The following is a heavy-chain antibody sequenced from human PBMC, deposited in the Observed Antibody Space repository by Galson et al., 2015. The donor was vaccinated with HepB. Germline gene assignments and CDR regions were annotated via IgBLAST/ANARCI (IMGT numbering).Heavy chain of an antibody. D-gene: IGHD3-10*01. CDR2: INRSGSP. CDR1: NDSFSSYS. J-gene: IGHJ6*02. Sequence: SETLSLTCAIYNDSFSSYSWNWIRQPPGKGLEWIGEINRSGSPTYTPSLKSRVTISVDTFKNQFSLKLTSVTAADTAVYYCARHESILLGGLYGLDVWGQGTTVTVSS. CDR3: ARHESILLGGLYGLDV. V-gene: IGHV4-34*01.